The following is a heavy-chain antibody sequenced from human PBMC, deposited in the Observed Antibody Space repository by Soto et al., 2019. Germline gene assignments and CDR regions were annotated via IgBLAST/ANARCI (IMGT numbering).Heavy chain of an antibody. D-gene: IGHD6-19*01. CDR3: ARGGGIAVAGRRYYYYGMDV. J-gene: IGHJ6*02. Sequence: SETLSLTCTVSGASVSDGYWSWIRQPPGKELEWIGFMYFGGSFNYNPSLTGRVTISVETSKNQFSLKLSSVTAADTAAYYCARGGGIAVAGRRYYYYGMDVWGQGTTVTVSS. V-gene: IGHV4-59*02. CDR2: MYFGGSF. CDR1: GASVSDGY.